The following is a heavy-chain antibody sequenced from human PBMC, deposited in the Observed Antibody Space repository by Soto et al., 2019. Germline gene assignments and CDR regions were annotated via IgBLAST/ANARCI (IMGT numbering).Heavy chain of an antibody. CDR1: GGSISSSSYY. J-gene: IGHJ6*03. V-gene: IGHV4-39*01. CDR2: IYYSGST. D-gene: IGHD1-7*01. CDR3: ARQVLELPDYYYYYMDV. Sequence: QLRETLSLTCTVSGGSISSSSYYWGWIRQPPGKGLEWIGSIYYSGSTYYNPSLKSRVTISVDTSKNQFSLKLSSVTAADTAVYYCARQVLELPDYYYYYMDVWGKGTTVTVSS.